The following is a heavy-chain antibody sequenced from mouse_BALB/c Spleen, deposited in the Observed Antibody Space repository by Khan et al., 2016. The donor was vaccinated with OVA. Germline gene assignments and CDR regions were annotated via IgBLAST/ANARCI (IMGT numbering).Heavy chain of an antibody. D-gene: IGHD1-1*01. Sequence: QIQLVQSGPELKKPGETVKISCKASGYTFTNFGMNWMKQAPGKGLKWMGWINTYTGEPTYADDFKGRFAFSLETSASTVFLQINNLKNEDMATYFSARFRDYYGTSSYYFDYWGQGTTLTVSS. CDR1: GYTFTNFG. CDR3: ARFRDYYGTSSYYFDY. J-gene: IGHJ2*01. V-gene: IGHV9-1*02. CDR2: INTYTGEP.